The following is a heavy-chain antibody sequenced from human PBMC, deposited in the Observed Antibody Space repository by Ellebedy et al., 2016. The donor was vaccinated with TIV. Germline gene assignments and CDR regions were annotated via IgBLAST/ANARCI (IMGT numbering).Heavy chain of an antibody. CDR3: ARQDGYSSGWYVEYFQH. J-gene: IGHJ1*01. CDR1: GYSFTSYW. V-gene: IGHV5-51*01. CDR2: IYPRDSDT. Sequence: GESLKISCKGSGYSFTSYWIGWVRQMPGKGLEWMGIIYPRDSDTRYSPSFQGQVTISADKSISTAYLQWSSLKASDTAMYYCARQDGYSSGWYVEYFQHWGQGTLVTVSS. D-gene: IGHD6-19*01.